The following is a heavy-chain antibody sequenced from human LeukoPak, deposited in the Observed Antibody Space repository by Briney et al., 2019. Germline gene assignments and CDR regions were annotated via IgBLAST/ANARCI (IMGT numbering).Heavy chain of an antibody. J-gene: IGHJ4*02. Sequence: GGSLRLSCAASGFTFSSYSMNWVRQAPGKGLEWVSSISSSSSYIYYADSVKGRFTISRDNAKNSLYLQMNSLRAEDTAVYYCARLAGEEWELLKFFDYWGQGTLVTVLS. CDR1: GFTFSSYS. CDR3: ARLAGEEWELLKFFDY. D-gene: IGHD1-26*01. V-gene: IGHV3-21*01. CDR2: ISSSSSYI.